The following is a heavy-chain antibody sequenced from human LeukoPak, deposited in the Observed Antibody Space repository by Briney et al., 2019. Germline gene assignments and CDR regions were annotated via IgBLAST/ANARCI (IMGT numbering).Heavy chain of an antibody. D-gene: IGHD2-2*01. Sequence: PSETLSLTCTVSGGSNSSGTYYWGWVRQPPGKGLEWIGSFYNSGSTYYSPSLKSRVTITGDTSKNQFSLKLTSVTAADTAIYYCVLMPGYWGQGTLVTVSS. CDR3: VLMPGY. CDR2: FYNSGST. J-gene: IGHJ4*02. CDR1: GGSNSSGTYY. V-gene: IGHV4-39*01.